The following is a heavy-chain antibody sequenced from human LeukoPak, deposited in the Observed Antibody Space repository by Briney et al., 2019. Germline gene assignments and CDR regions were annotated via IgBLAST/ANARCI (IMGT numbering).Heavy chain of an antibody. J-gene: IGHJ4*02. V-gene: IGHV4-4*07. D-gene: IGHD6-13*01. CDR1: GGSISSYY. Sequence: TSETLSLTCTVSGGSISSYYWSWIRQPAGKGLEWIGRIYTSGSTNYNPSLKSRVTMSVDTSKNQFSLKLSSVTAADTAVYYCARERGSSSWYELSFDYWGQGTLVTVSS. CDR2: IYTSGST. CDR3: ARERGSSSWYELSFDY.